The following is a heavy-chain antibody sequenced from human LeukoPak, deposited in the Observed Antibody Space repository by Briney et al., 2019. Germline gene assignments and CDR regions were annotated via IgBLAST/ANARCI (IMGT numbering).Heavy chain of an antibody. CDR1: GDSISSTIYH. J-gene: IGHJ4*02. CDR3: AREIASSVEF. D-gene: IGHD3-10*01. CDR2: IHYSGTT. V-gene: IGHV4-39*02. Sequence: PSETLSLTCTVSGDSISSTIYHWGWIRQPPGKGLEWIGSIHYSGTTYYNPSLKSRVTISVATSRNHFALRLNSVTAADTAMYHCAREIASSVEFWGQGSLVTVSS.